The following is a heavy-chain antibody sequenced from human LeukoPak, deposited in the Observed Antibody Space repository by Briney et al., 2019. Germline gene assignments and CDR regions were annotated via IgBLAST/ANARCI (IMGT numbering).Heavy chain of an antibody. Sequence: SVKVSCKASGGTFSSYAISWVRQAPGQGLEWMGGIIPIFGTANYAQKFQGRVTITADESTSTAYMELSSLRSEDTAVYYCASKYSSSRYATDYYFDYWGQGTLVTVSS. D-gene: IGHD6-13*01. CDR1: GGTFSSYA. CDR3: ASKYSSSRYATDYYFDY. V-gene: IGHV1-69*01. J-gene: IGHJ4*02. CDR2: IIPIFGTA.